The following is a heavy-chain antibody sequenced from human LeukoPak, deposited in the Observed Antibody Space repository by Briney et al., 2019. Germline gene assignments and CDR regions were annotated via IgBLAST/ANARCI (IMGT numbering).Heavy chain of an antibody. V-gene: IGHV3-30*03. D-gene: IGHD2-15*01. CDR1: GFTFSSYG. Sequence: GGSLRLSCAASGFTFSSYGMHWVRQAPGKGLEWVAVISYDGSNKYYADSVKGRFTISRDNSKNTLYLQMNSPRAEDTAVYYCARVGCSGGSCPHGIWGQGTMVTVSS. CDR2: ISYDGSNK. J-gene: IGHJ3*02. CDR3: ARVGCSGGSCPHGI.